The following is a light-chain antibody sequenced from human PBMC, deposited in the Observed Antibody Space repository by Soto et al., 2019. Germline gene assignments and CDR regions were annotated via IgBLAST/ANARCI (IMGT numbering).Light chain of an antibody. CDR2: AAS. CDR3: QQYGISPPNN. J-gene: IGKJ5*01. CDR1: QSVGSSY. Sequence: EIVLTQSPGTLSLSPGERATLSCRASQSVGSSYLAWYQQKPGQAPRLLIYAASSRATGVPERFSGSGSGTDFTLTIGRLEPEDFAVYYCQQYGISPPNNFGXGTRLEIK. V-gene: IGKV3-20*01.